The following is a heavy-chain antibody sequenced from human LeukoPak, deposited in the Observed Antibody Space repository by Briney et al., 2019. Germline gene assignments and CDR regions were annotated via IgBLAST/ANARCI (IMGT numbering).Heavy chain of an antibody. CDR2: IFYSGST. Sequence: SETLSLTCTVSGGSISSGGYYWSWIRQHPGKGLEWIGYIFYSGSTYYNPSLKSRVTISVDTSKNQFSLKLSSVTAADTAVYYCARGSCSSSSCRHRPPPRTFGWFDPWGQGTLVTVSS. CDR3: ARGSCSSSSCRHRPPPRTFGWFDP. D-gene: IGHD2-2*01. CDR1: GGSISSGGYY. V-gene: IGHV4-31*03. J-gene: IGHJ5*02.